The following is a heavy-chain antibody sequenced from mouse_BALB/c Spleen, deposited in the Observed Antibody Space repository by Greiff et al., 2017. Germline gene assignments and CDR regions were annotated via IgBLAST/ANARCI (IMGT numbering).Heavy chain of an antibody. CDR2: ISSGGSYT. CDR1: GFTFSSYA. D-gene: IGHD2-4*01. Sequence: EGKLKESGGGLVKPGGSLKLSCAASGFTFSSYAMSWVRQSPEKRLEWVAEISSGGSYTYYTDTVTGRFTISRDNAKNTLYLEMSSLRSEDTAMYYCARGYDYGFFVYWGQGTLITVSA. V-gene: IGHV5-9-4*01. CDR3: ARGYDYGFFVY. J-gene: IGHJ3*01.